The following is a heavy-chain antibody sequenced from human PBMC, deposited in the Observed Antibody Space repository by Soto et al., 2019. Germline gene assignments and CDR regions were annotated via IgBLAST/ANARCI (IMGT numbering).Heavy chain of an antibody. CDR2: INAGNGNT. J-gene: IGHJ4*02. D-gene: IGHD2-21*02. CDR1: GYTFTSYA. CDR3: ARSTVVVPALDY. V-gene: IGHV1-3*01. Sequence: ASVKVSCKASGYTFTSYAMHWVRQAPGQRLEWMGWINAGNGNTKYSQKFQGRVTITRDTSASTAYMELSSLRSEDTAVYYCARSTVVVPALDYWGQGTLVTVSS.